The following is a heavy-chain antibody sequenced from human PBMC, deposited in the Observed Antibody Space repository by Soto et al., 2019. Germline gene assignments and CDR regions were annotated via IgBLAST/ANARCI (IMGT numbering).Heavy chain of an antibody. CDR1: GYSISSGYY. D-gene: IGHD3-3*01. J-gene: IGHJ6*02. V-gene: IGHV4-38-2*01. CDR2: IYHSGST. CDR3: ARAEEVWIFGVVTPYGMDV. Sequence: SETLSLTCAVSGYSISSGYYWGWIRQPPGKGLEWIGSIYHSGSTYYNPSLKSRVTISVDTSKNQFSLKLSSVTAADTAVYYCARAEEVWIFGVVTPYGMDVWGQGXTVTVYS.